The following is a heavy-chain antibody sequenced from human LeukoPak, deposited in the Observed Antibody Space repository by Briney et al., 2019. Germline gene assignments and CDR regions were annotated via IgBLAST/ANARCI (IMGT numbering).Heavy chain of an antibody. D-gene: IGHD3-10*01. J-gene: IGHJ4*02. CDR3: VMGYYFDY. Sequence: GGSLRLSCAASGFTFSSYSMNWVRQAPGKGLEWVSYISTGSNTIYYADSVKGRFTISRDNAKNSLYLQMNSLRAEDTAVYYCVMGYYFDYWGQGTLVTVSS. V-gene: IGHV3-48*01. CDR2: ISTGSNTI. CDR1: GFTFSSYS.